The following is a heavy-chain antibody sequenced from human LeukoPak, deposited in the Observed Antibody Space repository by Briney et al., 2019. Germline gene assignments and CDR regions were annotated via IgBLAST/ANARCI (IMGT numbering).Heavy chain of an antibody. V-gene: IGHV4-4*07. D-gene: IGHD4/OR15-4a*01. J-gene: IGHJ5*02. CDR2: IFTSGSS. Sequence: SETLSLTCTVSGGSITSDYWSWIRQPAGKGLEWIGRIFTSGSSTYNPSLKSRVTMSLDTSKNEFYLELSSVTAADTAIYFCSRGGANDLWGQGTLVTVSS. CDR3: SRGGANDL. CDR1: GGSITSDY.